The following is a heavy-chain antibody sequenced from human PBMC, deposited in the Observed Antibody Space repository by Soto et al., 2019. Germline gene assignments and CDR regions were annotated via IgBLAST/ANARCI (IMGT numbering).Heavy chain of an antibody. CDR2: ISYDGSNK. V-gene: IGHV3-30*18. Sequence: QVQLVESGGGVVQPGRSLTLSCAASDFTFSSYGIHWVRQAPGKGLEWVAVISYDGSNKQYGDSVKGRFTMSRDNSKNKVHLQMNSLRVEDTAVYYCAKDTYYHDSSGYYVFDYWGQGTLVTVSS. D-gene: IGHD3-22*01. CDR3: AKDTYYHDSSGYYVFDY. J-gene: IGHJ4*02. CDR1: DFTFSSYG.